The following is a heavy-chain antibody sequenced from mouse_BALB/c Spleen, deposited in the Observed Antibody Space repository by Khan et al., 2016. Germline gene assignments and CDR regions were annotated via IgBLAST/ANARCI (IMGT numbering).Heavy chain of an antibody. CDR1: GYAFTSYY. J-gene: IGHJ3*01. CDR2: NYPGDGMI. V-gene: IGHV1S56*01. CDR3: ARVYDGYSAWFGY. D-gene: IGHD2-3*01. Sequence: VQLVESGPELVKPGASVKMSCKASGYAFTSYYIHWVKQRPGQGLEWIGWNYPGDGMINYNEKFRGRTTLTADKSSSTAYMLLSSLTSEDSAIYFCARVYDGYSAWFGYWGQGTLVTVSA.